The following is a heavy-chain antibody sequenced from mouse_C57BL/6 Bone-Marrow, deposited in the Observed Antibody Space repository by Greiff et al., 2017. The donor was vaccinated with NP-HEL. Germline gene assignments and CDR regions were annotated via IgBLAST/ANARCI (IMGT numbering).Heavy chain of an antibody. D-gene: IGHD1-1*01. Sequence: QQPGQGLEWIGEIDPSDSYTNYNQKFKGKATLTVDTSSSTAYMQLSSLTSEDSAVYYCARSTVVAKGYFDYWGQGTTLTVSS. CDR2: IDPSDSYT. J-gene: IGHJ2*01. V-gene: IGHV1-50*01. CDR3: ARSTVVAKGYFDY.